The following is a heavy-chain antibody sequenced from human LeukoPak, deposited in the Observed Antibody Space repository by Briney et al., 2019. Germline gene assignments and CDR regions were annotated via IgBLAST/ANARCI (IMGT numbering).Heavy chain of an antibody. CDR1: GGSFSGYY. CDR3: ARAHSSFKSRTNWFDP. J-gene: IGHJ5*02. Sequence: SETLSLTCAVYGGSFSGYYWSWIRQPPGKGLEWIGEINHSGSTNYNPSLKSRVTISVDTSKNQFSLKLSSVTAADTAVYYCARAHSSFKSRTNWFDPWGQGALVTVSS. D-gene: IGHD3-16*02. CDR2: INHSGST. V-gene: IGHV4-34*01.